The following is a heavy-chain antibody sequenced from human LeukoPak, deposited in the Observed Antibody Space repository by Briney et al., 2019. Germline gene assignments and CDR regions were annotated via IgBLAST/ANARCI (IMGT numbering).Heavy chain of an antibody. D-gene: IGHD6-13*01. Sequence: GSSVKVSCKASGGTFSSYAISWVRQAPGQGLEWMGWISAYNGNTNYAQKLQGRVTMTTDTSTSTAYMELRSLRSDDTAVYYCAAAAVRIAAATDAYYFDYWGQGTLVTVSS. CDR3: AAAAVRIAAATDAYYFDY. J-gene: IGHJ4*02. CDR1: GGTFSSYA. V-gene: IGHV1-18*01. CDR2: ISAYNGNT.